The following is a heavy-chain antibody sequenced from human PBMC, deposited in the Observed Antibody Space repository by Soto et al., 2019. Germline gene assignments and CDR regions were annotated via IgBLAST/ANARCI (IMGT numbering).Heavy chain of an antibody. Sequence: PGGSLRLSCAASGFTFSSYAMSWVRQAPGKGLEWVSAISGSGGSTYYADSVKGRFTISRDNSKNTLYLQMNSLRAEDTAVYYCAKDATYNKIYCSGGSCYQFDYWGQGTLVTVSS. CDR3: AKDATYNKIYCSGGSCYQFDY. CDR2: ISGSGGST. CDR1: GFTFSSYA. J-gene: IGHJ4*02. V-gene: IGHV3-23*01. D-gene: IGHD2-15*01.